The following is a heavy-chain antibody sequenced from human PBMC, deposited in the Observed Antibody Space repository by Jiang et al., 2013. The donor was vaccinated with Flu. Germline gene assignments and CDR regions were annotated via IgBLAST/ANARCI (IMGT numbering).Heavy chain of an antibody. V-gene: IGHV4-30-2*01. CDR1: GGSISSGGYS. CDR3: ARDGYCSSTSCYPDY. Sequence: SLTCAVSGGSISSGGYSWSWIRQPPGKGLEWIGYIYHSGSTYYNPSLKSRVTISVDRSKNQFSLKLSSVTAADTAVYYCARDGYCSSTSCYPDYWGQGTLVTVSS. J-gene: IGHJ4*02. CDR2: IYHSGST. D-gene: IGHD2-2*03.